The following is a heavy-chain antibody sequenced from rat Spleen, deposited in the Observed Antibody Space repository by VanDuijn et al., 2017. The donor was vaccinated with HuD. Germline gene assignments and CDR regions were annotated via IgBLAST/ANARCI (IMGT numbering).Heavy chain of an antibody. CDR1: GFTFSDYY. CDR3: ASRSGAFDY. D-gene: IGHD5-1*01. CDR2: ISYEGSST. Sequence: EVQLVESGGGLVQPGRSLKLSCAASGFTFSDYYMAWVRQAPKKGLEWVASISYEGSSTYYGDSVKGRFTISRDNAKSTLYLQMNSLRSEDTATYYCASRSGAFDYWGQGVMVTVSS. J-gene: IGHJ2*01. V-gene: IGHV5-22*01.